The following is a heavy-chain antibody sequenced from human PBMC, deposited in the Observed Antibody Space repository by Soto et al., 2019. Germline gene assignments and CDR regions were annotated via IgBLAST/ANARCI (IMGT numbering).Heavy chain of an antibody. D-gene: IGHD3-10*01. J-gene: IGHJ4*02. V-gene: IGHV2-70*04. CDR3: ARTSYGSGSYYNAAYFDY. Sequence: SGPTCDPTQTLPLTCTFSGFSLSTSGMRVSWFRQPPGKALEWLARTDWDDDKFYSTSLKTRLTISKGTSKNQVVLTMTDMDPVDTATYYCARTSYGSGSYYNAAYFDYWGQGTLVTVSS. CDR2: TDWDDDK. CDR1: GFSLSTSGMR.